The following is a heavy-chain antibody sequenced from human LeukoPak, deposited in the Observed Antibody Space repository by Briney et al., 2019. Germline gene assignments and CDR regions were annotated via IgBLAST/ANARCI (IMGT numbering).Heavy chain of an antibody. CDR3: ARDMGPYDSSGYYNDY. V-gene: IGHV1-46*01. CDR1: GYTFTSYY. D-gene: IGHD3-22*01. Sequence: ASVKVSCKASGYTFTSYYMHWVRQAPGQGLEWMGIINPSGGSTSYAQKFQGRVTMTGDTSTSTVYMELSSLRSEDTAVYYCARDMGPYDSSGYYNDYWGQGTLVTVSS. J-gene: IGHJ4*02. CDR2: INPSGGST.